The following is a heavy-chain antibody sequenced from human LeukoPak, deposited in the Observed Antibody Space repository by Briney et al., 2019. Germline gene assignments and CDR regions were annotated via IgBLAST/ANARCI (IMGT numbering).Heavy chain of an antibody. Sequence: GGSLRLSCAASGFASGFTFSDYAVSWARQAPGKGPERDASVNGRGATTYYADSVRGRFTISRDNSKNTVYLQMISLGADDTAVYFCAKAPATGEGYYFYYMDVWGKGTTVTVSS. CDR2: VNGRGATT. CDR1: GFTFSDYA. D-gene: IGHD7-27*01. J-gene: IGHJ6*03. CDR3: AKAPATGEGYYFYYMDV. V-gene: IGHV3-23*01.